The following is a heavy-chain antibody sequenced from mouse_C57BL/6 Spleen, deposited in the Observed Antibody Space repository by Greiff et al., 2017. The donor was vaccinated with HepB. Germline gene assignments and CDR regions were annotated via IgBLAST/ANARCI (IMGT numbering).Heavy chain of an antibody. CDR2: ISYDGSN. V-gene: IGHV3-6*01. D-gene: IGHD1-1*01. J-gene: IGHJ3*01. CDR3: ARHYYGSSYGDAY. CDR1: GYSITSGYY. Sequence: VQLQQSGPGLVKPSQSLSLTCSVTGYSITSGYYWNWIRQFPGNKLEWMGYISYDGSNNYNPSLKNRISITRDTSKNQFFLKLNSVTTEDTATYYCARHYYGSSYGDAYWGQGTLVTVSA.